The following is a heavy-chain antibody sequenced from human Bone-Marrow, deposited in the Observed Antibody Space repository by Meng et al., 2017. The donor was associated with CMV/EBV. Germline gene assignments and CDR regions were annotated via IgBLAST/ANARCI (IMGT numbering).Heavy chain of an antibody. J-gene: IGHJ4*02. CDR3: ARDLYPKLYYFDY. Sequence: GESLKISCVASGFTFSSYSMHWVRQAPGKGLEWVSSISGSSSYIYYADSVKGRFTISRDIAKNSLYLQMNSLRAEDTAVYYCARDLYPKLYYFDYWGQGTLVTVSS. D-gene: IGHD5-18*01. CDR2: ISGSSSYI. CDR1: GFTFSSYS. V-gene: IGHV3-21*01.